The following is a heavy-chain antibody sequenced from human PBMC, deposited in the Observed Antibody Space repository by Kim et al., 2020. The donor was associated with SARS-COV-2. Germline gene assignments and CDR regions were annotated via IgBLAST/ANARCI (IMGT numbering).Heavy chain of an antibody. Sequence: SETLSLTCTVSGGSISSGGYYWSWIRQHPGKGLEWIGYIYYSGSTYYNPSLKSRVTISVDTSKNQFSLKLSSVTAADTAVYYCARNLPDDRSGYYSPYFDYWGQGTLVTVSS. D-gene: IGHD3-22*01. V-gene: IGHV4-31*03. CDR1: GGSISSGGYY. CDR3: ARNLPDDRSGYYSPYFDY. CDR2: IYYSGST. J-gene: IGHJ4*02.